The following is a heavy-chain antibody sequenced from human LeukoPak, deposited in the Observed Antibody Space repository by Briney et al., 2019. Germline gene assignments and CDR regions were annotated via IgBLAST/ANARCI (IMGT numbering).Heavy chain of an antibody. CDR3: ARGDPHADL. CDR2: ITISGHTK. Sequence: GRSLRLSCAASGFDFSTYEMNWVRQAPGKGLEWIADITISGHTKNYVDSVKGRFTISRDNARTSLYLRMNSLRVEDTGVYYCARGDPHADLWGQGTLVTVSS. CDR1: GFDFSTYE. V-gene: IGHV3-48*03. J-gene: IGHJ5*02.